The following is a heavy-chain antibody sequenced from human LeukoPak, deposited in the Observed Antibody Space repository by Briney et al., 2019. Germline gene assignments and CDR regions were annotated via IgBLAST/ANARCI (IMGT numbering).Heavy chain of an antibody. V-gene: IGHV3-9*01. Sequence: PGRSLRLSCAASGFTFDDYAMHWVRQAPGKGLEWVSGISWNSGSIGYADSVKGRFTISRDNAKNSLYLQMNSLRAEDTALYYCAKGDYDSSGAPIDYWGQGTLPTVSS. CDR1: GFTFDDYA. J-gene: IGHJ4*02. CDR2: ISWNSGSI. D-gene: IGHD3-22*01. CDR3: AKGDYDSSGAPIDY.